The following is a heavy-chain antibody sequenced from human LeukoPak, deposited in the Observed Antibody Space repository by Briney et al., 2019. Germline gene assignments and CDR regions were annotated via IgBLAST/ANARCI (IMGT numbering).Heavy chain of an antibody. CDR3: ARGQRMIVVVKRNWFDP. V-gene: IGHV4-34*01. Sequence: GSLRLSCAASGFTFDDYGMSWVRQAPGKGLEWIGEINHSGSTNYNPSLKSRVTISVDTSKNQFSLKLSSVTAADTAVYYCARGQRMIVVVKRNWFDPWGQGTLVTVSS. J-gene: IGHJ5*02. CDR2: INHSGST. CDR1: GFTFDDYG. D-gene: IGHD3-22*01.